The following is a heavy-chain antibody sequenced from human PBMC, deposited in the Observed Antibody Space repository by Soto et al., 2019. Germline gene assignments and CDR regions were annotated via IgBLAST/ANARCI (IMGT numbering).Heavy chain of an antibody. J-gene: IGHJ5*02. Sequence: SETLSLTCTVSGGSISSGGYYWSWIRQHPGKGLEWIGYIYYSGSTYYNPSLKSRVTISVDTSKNQFSLRLRSVTEADKAVYYCERELDTSLDPWGHGTLVTVSS. D-gene: IGHD5-18*01. CDR1: GGSISSGGYY. V-gene: IGHV4-31*03. CDR3: ERELDTSLDP. CDR2: IYYSGST.